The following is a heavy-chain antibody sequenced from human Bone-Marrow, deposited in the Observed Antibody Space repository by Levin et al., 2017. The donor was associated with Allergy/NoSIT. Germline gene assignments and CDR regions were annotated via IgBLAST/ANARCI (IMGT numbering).Heavy chain of an antibody. J-gene: IGHJ5*02. V-gene: IGHV4-4*07. CDR1: AGSIGDFY. Sequence: KASETLSLTCSVSAGSIGDFYWTWVRQTAGTGLEWIGRMHTSQGPIYNPSLRSRLSMSLDTSNNEFSLNLRSVTVADTAQYYCARSDPRSPFKAFDLWGQGILVTVSS. CDR2: MHTSQGP. D-gene: IGHD2-21*01. CDR3: ARSDPRSPFKAFDL.